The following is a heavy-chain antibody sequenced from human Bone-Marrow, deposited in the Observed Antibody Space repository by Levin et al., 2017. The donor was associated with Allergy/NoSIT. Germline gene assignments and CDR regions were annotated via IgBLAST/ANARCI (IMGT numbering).Heavy chain of an antibody. V-gene: IGHV2-5*02. CDR2: IYWDDDK. CDR1: GFSLSTSGMG. D-gene: IGHD2-15*01. CDR3: ARRTEVTVAASWDGGSFDC. J-gene: IGHJ4*02. Sequence: SGPTLVKPTQTLTLTCTFSGFSLSTSGMGVGWIRQPPGKALEWLAFIYWDDDKRYTTSLKSRLTITKDTSKNQVVLTMTNMDPVDTARYYCARRTEVTVAASWDGGSFDCWGQGTLVTVSS.